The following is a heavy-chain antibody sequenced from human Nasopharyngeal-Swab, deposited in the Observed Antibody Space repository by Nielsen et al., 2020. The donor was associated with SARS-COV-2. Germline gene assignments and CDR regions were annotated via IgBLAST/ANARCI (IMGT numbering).Heavy chain of an antibody. CDR3: ARDRLRQGYDFWSGYYPDAFDI. Sequence: GESLKISCAASGFTFSDYYMSWIRQAPGKGLEWGSYISSSSSYTNYADSVKGRFTISRDNAKNSLYLQMNSLRAEDTAVYYCARDRLRQGYDFWSGYYPDAFDIWGQGTMVTVSS. CDR1: GFTFSDYY. CDR2: ISSSSSYT. D-gene: IGHD3-3*01. J-gene: IGHJ3*02. V-gene: IGHV3-11*06.